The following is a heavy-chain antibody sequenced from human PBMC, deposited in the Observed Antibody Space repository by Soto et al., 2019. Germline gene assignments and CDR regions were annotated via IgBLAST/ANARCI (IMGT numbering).Heavy chain of an antibody. J-gene: IGHJ4*02. D-gene: IGHD3-3*01. CDR2: MNPNSGNT. CDR3: ARGPRDYDFWSGYSGSYFDY. CDR1: GYTFTSYD. Sequence: QVQLVQSGAEVKKPGASVKVSCKASGYTFTSYDINWVRQATGQGLEWMGWMNPNSGNTGYAQKFQGRVTMTRNTSISTAYMELSSLRSEDTAVYYCARGPRDYDFWSGYSGSYFDYWGQGTLVTVSS. V-gene: IGHV1-8*01.